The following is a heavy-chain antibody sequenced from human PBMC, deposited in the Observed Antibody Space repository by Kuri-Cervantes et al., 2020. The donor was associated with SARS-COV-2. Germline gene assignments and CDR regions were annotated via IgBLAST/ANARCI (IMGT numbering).Heavy chain of an antibody. D-gene: IGHD3-10*01. V-gene: IGHV3-23*01. CDR3: AKFPVLLVRSLSWYFDL. Sequence: GGSLRLSCAASGFTFSSYAMSWVRQAPGKGLEWVSAISGNGGSTYYADSVKGRFTISRDNSKNTLYLQMNSLRADDTAVYYCAKFPVLLVRSLSWYFDLWGLGTLVTVSS. CDR1: GFTFSSYA. J-gene: IGHJ2*01. CDR2: ISGNGGST.